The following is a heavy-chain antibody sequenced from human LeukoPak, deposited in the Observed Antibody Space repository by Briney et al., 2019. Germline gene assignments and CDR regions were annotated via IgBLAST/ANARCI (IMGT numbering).Heavy chain of an antibody. CDR2: IYYSGST. J-gene: IGHJ4*02. D-gene: IGHD3-16*01. CDR3: ARHTYIWGNLYYFGY. CDR1: GGSISSSSYY. Sequence: SETLSLTCTVSGGSISSSSYYWGWIRQPPGKGLEWIGSIYYSGSTYYNPSLKSRVTISVDTSKNQFSLKLSSVTAADTAVYYCARHTYIWGNLYYFGYWGQGTLVTVSS. V-gene: IGHV4-39*01.